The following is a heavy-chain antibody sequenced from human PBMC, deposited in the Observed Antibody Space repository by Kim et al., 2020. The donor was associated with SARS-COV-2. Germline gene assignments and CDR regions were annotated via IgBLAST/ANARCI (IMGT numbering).Heavy chain of an antibody. V-gene: IGHV4-31*03. D-gene: IGHD2-15*01. CDR3: ARLRGRSDWFDP. Sequence: SETLSLTCTVSGGSISSGGYYWSWIRQHPGKGLEWIGYIYYSGSTYYNPSLKSRVTISVDTSKNQFSLKLSSVTAADTAVYYCARLRGRSDWFDPWGQGTLVTVSS. J-gene: IGHJ5*02. CDR2: IYYSGST. CDR1: GGSISSGGYY.